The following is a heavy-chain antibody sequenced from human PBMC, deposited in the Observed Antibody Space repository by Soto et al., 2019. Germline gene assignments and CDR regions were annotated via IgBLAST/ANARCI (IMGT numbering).Heavy chain of an antibody. CDR3: ARPTYYYDSSGYYLFAGFDY. J-gene: IGHJ4*02. CDR1: GYSFTSYW. CDR2: IYPGDSDT. D-gene: IGHD3-22*01. V-gene: IGHV5-51*01. Sequence: GESLKISCKGSGYSFTSYWIGWVRQMPGKGLEWMGIIYPGDSDTRYSPSFQGQVTISADKSISTAYLQWSSLKASDTAMYYCARPTYYYDSSGYYLFAGFDYWGQGTLVTVSS.